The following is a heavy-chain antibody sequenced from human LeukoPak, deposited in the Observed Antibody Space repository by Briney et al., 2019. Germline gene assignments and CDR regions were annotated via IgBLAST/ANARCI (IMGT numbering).Heavy chain of an antibody. CDR3: ASRGRGWSLYNWFDP. J-gene: IGHJ5*02. CDR1: GDSVSSPSYY. V-gene: IGHV4-39*01. Sequence: SETLSLTYTVSGDSVSSPSYYWGWIRQPPGKGLEWIGNIYYSGSTFLNPSLESRVTMSVDASRTQFSLKLTSVTAADTAIYFCASRGRGWSLYNWFDPWGQGTLVTVSS. D-gene: IGHD6-19*01. CDR2: IYYSGST.